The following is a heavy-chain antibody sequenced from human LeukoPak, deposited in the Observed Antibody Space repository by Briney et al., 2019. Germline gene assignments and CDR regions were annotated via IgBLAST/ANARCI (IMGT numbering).Heavy chain of an antibody. CDR3: ARRKVRINMVRGKEYNWFDP. D-gene: IGHD3-10*01. Sequence: GGSLRLSCAASGFTFSSYEMNWVRQAPGKGLEWVSYISSSGSTIYYADSVKGRFTISRDNAKNSLYLQMNSLRAEDTAVYYCARRKVRINMVRGKEYNWFDPWGQGTLVTVSS. V-gene: IGHV3-48*03. J-gene: IGHJ5*02. CDR1: GFTFSSYE. CDR2: ISSSGSTI.